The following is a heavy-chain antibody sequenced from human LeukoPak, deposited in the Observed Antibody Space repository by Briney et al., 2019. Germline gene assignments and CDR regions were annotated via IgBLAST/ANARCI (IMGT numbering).Heavy chain of an antibody. J-gene: IGHJ4*02. CDR1: GFTFSSYA. Sequence: GRSLRLSCAASGFTFSSYAMHWVRQAPGKGLEWVAVISYDGSNKYYADSVKGRFTISRDNSKNTLYLQMNSLRVEDTAVYYCARAPNVRGTEFDYWGQGTLVTVSS. CDR3: ARAPNVRGTEFDY. D-gene: IGHD3-10*02. CDR2: ISYDGSNK. V-gene: IGHV3-30*04.